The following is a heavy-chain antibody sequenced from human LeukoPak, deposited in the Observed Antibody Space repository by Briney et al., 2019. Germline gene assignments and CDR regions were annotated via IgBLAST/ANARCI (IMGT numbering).Heavy chain of an antibody. J-gene: IGHJ5*02. Sequence: GGSLRLSCAASGXTFSSYWMHWVRQAPGKGLVWVSRINSDGSNTSYADSVKGRFTISRDNAKNTLYLQMNSLRAEDTAVYYCARDAATCNWFDPWGQGTLVTVSS. CDR1: GXTFSSYW. V-gene: IGHV3-74*01. CDR2: INSDGSNT. D-gene: IGHD1-26*01. CDR3: ARDAATCNWFDP.